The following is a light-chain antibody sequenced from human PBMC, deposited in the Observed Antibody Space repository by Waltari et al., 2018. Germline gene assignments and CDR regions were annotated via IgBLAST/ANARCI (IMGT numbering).Light chain of an antibody. J-gene: IGLJ2*01. V-gene: IGLV1-44*01. CDR1: YSNIGRHT. CDR3: ATWDDNFNGRV. CDR2: NTY. Sequence: QSVLTQPPSVSGTPGQRVTISCSGSYSNIGRHTVNWYRQVPGTAPRLLIFNTYSRPSGIPDRFSGSKSDTSASLAITWLQSEDEADYYCATWDDNFNGRVFGGGTKLTVL.